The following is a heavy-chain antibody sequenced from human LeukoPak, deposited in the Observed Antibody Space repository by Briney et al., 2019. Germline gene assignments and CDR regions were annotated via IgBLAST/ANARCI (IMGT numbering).Heavy chain of an antibody. CDR1: GGTFSSYA. CDR2: IIPIFGTA. D-gene: IGHD2-2*01. CDR3: ARVGEGYCSSTSCYARFDP. Sequence: ASVKVSCKASGGTFSSYAISWVRQAPGQGLEWMGGIIPIFGTANYTQKFQGRVTITADESTSTAYMELSSLRSEDTAVYYCARVGEGYCSSTSCYARFDPWGQGTLVTVSS. V-gene: IGHV1-69*13. J-gene: IGHJ5*02.